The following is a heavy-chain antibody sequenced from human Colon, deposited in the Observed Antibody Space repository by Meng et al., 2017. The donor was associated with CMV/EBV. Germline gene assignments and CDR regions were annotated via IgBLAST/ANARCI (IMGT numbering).Heavy chain of an antibody. CDR1: GSSISSYY. Sequence: SETLSLTCNVSGSSISSYYWSWIRQPPGKGLEWIGYIYYSGSTNYNPSLKSRVTISVDTSKNQFSLKLSSVTAADTAVYYCARADSLTTADYYYYGMDVWGQGTTVTVSS. CDR2: IYYSGST. J-gene: IGHJ6*02. CDR3: ARADSLTTADYYYYGMDV. V-gene: IGHV4-59*01. D-gene: IGHD4-11*01.